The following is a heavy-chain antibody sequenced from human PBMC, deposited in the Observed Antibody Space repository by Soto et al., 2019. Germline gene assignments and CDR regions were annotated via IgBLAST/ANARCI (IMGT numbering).Heavy chain of an antibody. J-gene: IGHJ6*02. D-gene: IGHD3-10*02. V-gene: IGHV3-30*18. CDR1: GFSFSSYG. CDR3: AKGILFGELSSPLYGMDV. CDR2: ISYDGSNK. Sequence: GGSLRLSCAASGFSFSSYGMHWVRQAPGKGLEWVAVISYDGSNKYYADSVKGRFTISRDNSKNTLYVQMNSLRAGDTAVYYCAKGILFGELSSPLYGMDVWGQGTTVTVSS.